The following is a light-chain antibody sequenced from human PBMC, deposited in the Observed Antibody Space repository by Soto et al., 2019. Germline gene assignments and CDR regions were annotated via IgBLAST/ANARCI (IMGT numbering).Light chain of an antibody. CDR2: DAS. J-gene: IGKJ4*01. Sequence: EIVLTQSPGTLSLSPGERANLSCRASQSVSSSYLAWYQQKPGQAPRLLIYDASSRATGIPDRFSGSGSGTDFTLTISRLEPEDLAVYYCQQYGSSPLTCGGGTKVEIK. CDR3: QQYGSSPLT. CDR1: QSVSSSY. V-gene: IGKV3-20*01.